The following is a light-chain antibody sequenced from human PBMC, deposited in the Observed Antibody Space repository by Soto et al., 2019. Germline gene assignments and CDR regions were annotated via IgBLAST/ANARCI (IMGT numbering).Light chain of an antibody. CDR1: QSVGIY. J-gene: IGKJ4*01. V-gene: IGKV3-11*01. Sequence: EIVLTQSPATLSLSPGERATLSCRASQSVGIYLGWYQQKAGQAPRLLIYDAFNRATGIPARFSGSGSGTDFTLTITSLEPEDFAVYYCQQRFSWLPLTFGGGTKVDIK. CDR2: DAF. CDR3: QQRFSWLPLT.